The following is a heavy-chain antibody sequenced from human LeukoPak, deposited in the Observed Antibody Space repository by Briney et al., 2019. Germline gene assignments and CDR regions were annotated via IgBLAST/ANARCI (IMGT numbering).Heavy chain of an antibody. Sequence: RGSLRLSCAASGFTFSSYAMSWVGQAPGKGLEWVSAISGSGGSTYYADFVKGRFTISRDNSKNTLYLHMNSLRAEDTAVYYCAKSHSYSMFDYRGQGTLDTVSS. V-gene: IGHV3-23*01. CDR3: AKSHSYSMFDY. CDR2: ISGSGGST. J-gene: IGHJ4*02. D-gene: IGHD2-15*01. CDR1: GFTFSSYA.